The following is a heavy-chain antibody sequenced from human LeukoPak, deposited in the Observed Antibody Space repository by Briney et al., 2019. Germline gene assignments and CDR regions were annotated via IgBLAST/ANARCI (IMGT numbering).Heavy chain of an antibody. Sequence: GRSLRLSCAASGSTFSSYAMHWVRQAPGKGLEWVAVISYDGSNKYYADSVKGRFTISRDNSKNTLYLQMNSLRAEDTAVYYCARAMDTAMVPGYWGQGTLVTVSS. D-gene: IGHD5-18*01. CDR1: GSTFSSYA. J-gene: IGHJ4*02. CDR3: ARAMDTAMVPGY. CDR2: ISYDGSNK. V-gene: IGHV3-30*04.